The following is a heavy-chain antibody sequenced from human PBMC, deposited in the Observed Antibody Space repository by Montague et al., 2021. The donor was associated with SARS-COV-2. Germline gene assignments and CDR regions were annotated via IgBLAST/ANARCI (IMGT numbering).Heavy chain of an antibody. Sequence: SETLSLTCAVYGGSFSGYYWSWIRQPPGQGLEWNGEINHSGSTNYNPSLKSRVTISVDTSTNQFSLKLSSVTAADTAVYYCAVNYGSGSYSTYYYGMDVWGQGTTVTVSS. CDR3: AVNYGSGSYSTYYYGMDV. D-gene: IGHD3-10*01. CDR1: GGSFSGYY. CDR2: INHSGST. J-gene: IGHJ6*02. V-gene: IGHV4-34*01.